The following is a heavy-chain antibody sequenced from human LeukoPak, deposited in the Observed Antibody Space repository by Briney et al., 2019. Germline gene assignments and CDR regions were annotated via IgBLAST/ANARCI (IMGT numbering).Heavy chain of an antibody. CDR2: IYYSGST. D-gene: IGHD3-3*01. J-gene: IGHJ5*02. V-gene: IGHV4-30-4*08. Sequence: RTSETLSLTCTVPGGSISSRDYYWTWIRQPPGKGLEWIGYIYYSGSTYYNTSLKSRVTISLDMSKNQFSLKLSSVTAADTAVYYCARSAYYDLWSDYKKDWFDPWGQGTLVTVSS. CDR3: ARSAYYDLWSDYKKDWFDP. CDR1: GGSISSRDYY.